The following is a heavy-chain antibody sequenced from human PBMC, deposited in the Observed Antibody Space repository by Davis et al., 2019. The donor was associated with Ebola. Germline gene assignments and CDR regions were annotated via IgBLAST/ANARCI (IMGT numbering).Heavy chain of an antibody. CDR1: GFTFSSYG. J-gene: IGHJ6*02. CDR2: ISYDGSNK. Sequence: GESLKISCAASGFTFSSYGMHWVRQAPGKGLEWVAVISYDGSNKYYADSVKGRFTISRDNSKNTLYLQMNSLRAEDTAVYYCARDSVREHYYYYGMDVWGQGTTVTVSS. CDR3: ARDSVREHYYYYGMDV. V-gene: IGHV3-30*03. D-gene: IGHD3-10*01.